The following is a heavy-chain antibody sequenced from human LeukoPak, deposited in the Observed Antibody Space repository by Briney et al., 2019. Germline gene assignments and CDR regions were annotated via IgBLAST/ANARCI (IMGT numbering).Heavy chain of an antibody. V-gene: IGHV5-51*01. D-gene: IGHD3-22*01. CDR1: GFSFTNYW. J-gene: IGHJ4*02. CDR3: ARLYYYDSSGYYPSGGYYFDY. Sequence: GESLKISCKGSGFSFTNYWIGWVRQMPGKGLEWMGIFYPGDSDTSYSPSFQGQVTISADKSITTAYLQWSSLKASDTAMYYCARLYYYDSSGYYPSGGYYFDYWGQGTLVTVSS. CDR2: FYPGDSDT.